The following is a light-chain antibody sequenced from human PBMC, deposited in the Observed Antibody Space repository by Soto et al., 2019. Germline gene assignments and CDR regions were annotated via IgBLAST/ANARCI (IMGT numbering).Light chain of an antibody. Sequence: EIVMTQSPASLSMSPGERATLSCRASPSVRSSLAWYLQKPGQAPRLLIYDASTRATGIPARFSGSGSETEFTLTISSLQSEDFAVYHCQQYFNWPLTFGQGTKLEIK. CDR1: PSVRSS. V-gene: IGKV3-15*01. CDR3: QQYFNWPLT. J-gene: IGKJ2*01. CDR2: DAS.